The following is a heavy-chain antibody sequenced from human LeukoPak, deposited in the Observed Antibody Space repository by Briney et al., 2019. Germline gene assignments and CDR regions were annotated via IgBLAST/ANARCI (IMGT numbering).Heavy chain of an antibody. Sequence: GGSLRLSCAASGFTFSSYGMHWVRQAPGKGLEWVAVIWYDGSNKYHADSVKGRFTISRDNSKNTLYLQMNSLRAEDTAVYYCARDIVVVPAPGGYGMDVWGKGTTVTVSS. J-gene: IGHJ6*04. D-gene: IGHD2-2*01. CDR3: ARDIVVVPAPGGYGMDV. CDR1: GFTFSSYG. CDR2: IWYDGSNK. V-gene: IGHV3-33*01.